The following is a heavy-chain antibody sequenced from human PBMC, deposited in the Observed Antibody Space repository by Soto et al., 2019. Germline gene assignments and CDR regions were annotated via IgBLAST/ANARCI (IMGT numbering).Heavy chain of an antibody. V-gene: IGHV3-33*01. CDR3: GRDGALGDTAVVDS. J-gene: IGHJ4*02. Sequence: QVQLVESGGGVVQPGTSLRLSCAASGLTFSTYGMHWVRQAPGKGLEWVAVIWYDGSNKYHGDSLKGRFTISRDNSKNTLYLQINNLRAEDTAVYYCGRDGALGDTAVVDSWGQGTLVTVSS. CDR1: GLTFSTYG. CDR2: IWYDGSNK. D-gene: IGHD5-18*01.